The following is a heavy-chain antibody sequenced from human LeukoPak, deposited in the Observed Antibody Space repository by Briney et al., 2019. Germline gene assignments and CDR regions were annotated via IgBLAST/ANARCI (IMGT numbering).Heavy chain of an antibody. CDR1: GGSISSYY. D-gene: IGHD3-10*01. Sequence: PSETLSLTCTVSGGSISSYYWSWIRQPPGKGLEWIGYIYYSGSTNYNPSLKSRVTISVDTSKNQFSLKLSSVTAADTAVYYRARRVLWFGEPGNTNWFDPWGQGTLVTVSS. CDR2: IYYSGST. CDR3: ARRVLWFGEPGNTNWFDP. V-gene: IGHV4-59*08. J-gene: IGHJ5*02.